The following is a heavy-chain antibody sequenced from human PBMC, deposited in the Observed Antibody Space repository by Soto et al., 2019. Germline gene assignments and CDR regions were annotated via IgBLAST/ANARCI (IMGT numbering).Heavy chain of an antibody. D-gene: IGHD1-7*01. Sequence: GGSLRLSCAASGFTFSSYAMHWVRQAPGKGLEWVAVISYDGSNKYYADSVKGRFTISRDNAKNSLYLQMNSLRAEDTAVYYCAMNWNYIFYYYYMDVWGKGTTVTVSS. J-gene: IGHJ6*03. CDR2: ISYDGSNK. CDR3: AMNWNYIFYYYYMDV. CDR1: GFTFSSYA. V-gene: IGHV3-30-3*01.